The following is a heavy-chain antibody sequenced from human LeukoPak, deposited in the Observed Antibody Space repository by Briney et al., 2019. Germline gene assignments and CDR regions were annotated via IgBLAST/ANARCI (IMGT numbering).Heavy chain of an antibody. J-gene: IGHJ5*02. CDR3: ARDPTTVTTPRWFDP. V-gene: IGHV3-30*02. Sequence: PGGSLRLSCAASGFTFRSYGMHWVRQAPGEGLEWVAFIHYDGSNKYYADSVKGRFTISRDNSKNTLYVQMNSLRAEDTAVYYCARDPTTVTTPRWFDPWGQGTLVTVSS. D-gene: IGHD4-17*01. CDR1: GFTFRSYG. CDR2: IHYDGSNK.